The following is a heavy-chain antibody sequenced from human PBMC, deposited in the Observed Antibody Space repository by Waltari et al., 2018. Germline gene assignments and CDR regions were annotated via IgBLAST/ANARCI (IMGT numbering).Heavy chain of an antibody. V-gene: IGHV4-61*02. Sequence: QVQLQESGPGLVKPSQTLSLTCTVSGGSISSGSYYWSWIRQPAGKGLGWIGRIYTSGRTNDNPSRKSRVTIAVDTSKNQFSLKLSSVTAADTAVYYCARAGNRAAAAPSLGYYYYMDVWGKGTTVTVSS. CDR3: ARAGNRAAAAPSLGYYYYMDV. CDR1: GGSISSGSYY. D-gene: IGHD6-13*01. J-gene: IGHJ6*03. CDR2: IYTSGRT.